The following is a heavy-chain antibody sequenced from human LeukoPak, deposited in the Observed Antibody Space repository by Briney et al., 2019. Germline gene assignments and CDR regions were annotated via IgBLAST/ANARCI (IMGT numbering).Heavy chain of an antibody. Sequence: SETLSLTCTVSGGSNSSSSDFWGWIRQPPGKGLDWIGTMYDSGRTYYNSSLKSRVTISVDTSKNHFSLKLSSVTAADTAAYYCATGRAVGAADAFDIWGQGAMVTVSS. CDR3: ATGRAVGAADAFDI. CDR1: GGSNSSSSDF. V-gene: IGHV4-39*07. J-gene: IGHJ3*02. D-gene: IGHD1-26*01. CDR2: MYDSGRT.